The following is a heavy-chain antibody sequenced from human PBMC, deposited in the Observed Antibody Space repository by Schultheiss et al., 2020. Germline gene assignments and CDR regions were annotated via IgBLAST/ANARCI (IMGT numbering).Heavy chain of an antibody. CDR1: GFTFSSYA. CDR3: ARDLSATISTYYFDY. Sequence: GESLKISCSASGFTFSSYAMHWVRQAPGKGLEYVSAISSNGGSTYYADSVKGRFTISRDNSKNTLYLQMSSLRAEDTAVYYCARDLSATISTYYFDYWGQGTLVTVS. J-gene: IGHJ4*02. V-gene: IGHV3-64D*06. D-gene: IGHD5-12*01. CDR2: ISSNGGST.